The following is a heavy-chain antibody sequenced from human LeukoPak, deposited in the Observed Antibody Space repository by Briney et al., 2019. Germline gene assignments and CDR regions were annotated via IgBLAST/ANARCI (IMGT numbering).Heavy chain of an antibody. V-gene: IGHV3-23*01. D-gene: IGHD3-10*01. J-gene: IGHJ4*02. CDR1: GFAFSSYA. Sequence: GGTLRLSCEASGFAFSSYAMSWVRHAPGKGLEWVSSISGSGGSTYYADSVKGRFTISRDNSKNTLYLQKNSLRAEDTAVYYCAKRATYGSGRYWPFDYWGQGTLVTVSS. CDR3: AKRATYGSGRYWPFDY. CDR2: ISGSGGST.